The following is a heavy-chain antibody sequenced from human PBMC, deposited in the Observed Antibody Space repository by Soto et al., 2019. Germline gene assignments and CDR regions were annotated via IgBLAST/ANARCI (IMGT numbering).Heavy chain of an antibody. CDR1: GYTFTSYD. CDR2: MNPNSGNT. CDR3: ARGGPAGTNYYYYYMDV. V-gene: IGHV1-8*01. Sequence: GASVKVSCKASGYTFTSYDINWVRQATGQGLEWMGWMNPNSGNTGYAQKFQGRVTMTRNTSISAAYMELSSLRSEDTAVYYCARGGPAGTNYYYYYMDVWGKGTTVTVSS. J-gene: IGHJ6*03. D-gene: IGHD1-7*01.